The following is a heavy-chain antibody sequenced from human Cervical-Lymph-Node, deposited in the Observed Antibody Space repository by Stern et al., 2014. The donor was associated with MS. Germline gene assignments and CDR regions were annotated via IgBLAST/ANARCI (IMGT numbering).Heavy chain of an antibody. CDR2: INAYGGST. J-gene: IGHJ4*02. D-gene: IGHD2-2*02. CDR1: GYTFTSYY. CDR3: TRALHGCTSTSCYKYIDY. V-gene: IGHV1-46*03. Sequence: QVQLGQSGAEVKKPGASVKVSCKASGYTFTSYYRHWVRQAPGQGLEWMGIINAYGGSTSYAQKFHGRVTMTRDTSTSTVYLELSSLRSEDTAVYYCTRALHGCTSTSCYKYIDYWGQGTLVTVSS.